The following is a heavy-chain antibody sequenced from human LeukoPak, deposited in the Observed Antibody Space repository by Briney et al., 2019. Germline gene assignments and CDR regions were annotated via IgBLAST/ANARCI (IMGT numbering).Heavy chain of an antibody. D-gene: IGHD6-6*01. CDR1: GFTFSSYS. J-gene: IGHJ4*02. V-gene: IGHV3-21*01. CDR2: ITSSSSYI. CDR3: ARDRRVLRPRSSSDY. Sequence: GGSLRLSCAASGFTFSSYSMNWVRQAPGKGLEWVSSITSSSSYIYYADSVKGRFTISRDDAKNSLYLQMNSLRAEDTAIYYCARDRRVLRPRSSSDYWGQGTLVTVSS.